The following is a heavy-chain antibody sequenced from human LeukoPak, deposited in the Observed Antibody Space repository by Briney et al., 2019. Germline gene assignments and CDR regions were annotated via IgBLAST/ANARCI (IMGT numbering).Heavy chain of an antibody. J-gene: IGHJ6*03. V-gene: IGHV1-2*02. CDR1: GYTFTGYY. CDR2: INPNSGGT. D-gene: IGHD6-19*01. Sequence: ASVKVSCKASGYTFTGYYMHWVRQAPGQGLEWMGWINPNSGGTNYAQKFQGRVTMTRDTSISTAYMELSRLRSDDTAVYYCARDGGHDGRQWLVLYYYYMDVWGKGTTVTVSS. CDR3: ARDGGHDGRQWLVLYYYYMDV.